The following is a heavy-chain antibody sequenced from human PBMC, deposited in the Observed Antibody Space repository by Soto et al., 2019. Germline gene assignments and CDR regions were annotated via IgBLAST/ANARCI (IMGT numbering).Heavy chain of an antibody. CDR1: GFTFRNYA. CDR2: ISGSGGST. Sequence: GGSLRLSCVASGFTFRNYAMNWVRQAPGKGLEWVSSISGSGGSTYYADSVKGRFTISRDNSKNTLYLQMNSLRAEDTAVYYCATYSGNYERYGVYYGMDVWGQGTTVTVSS. V-gene: IGHV3-23*01. J-gene: IGHJ6*02. D-gene: IGHD1-26*01. CDR3: ATYSGNYERYGVYYGMDV.